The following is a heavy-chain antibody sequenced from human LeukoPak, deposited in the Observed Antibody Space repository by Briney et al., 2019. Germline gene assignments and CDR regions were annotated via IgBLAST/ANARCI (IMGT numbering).Heavy chain of an antibody. J-gene: IGHJ3*02. V-gene: IGHV3-48*03. CDR1: GFTFSSYE. CDR2: ISSSGTTI. Sequence: GGSLRLSCAATGFTFSSYEMNWVRQAPGKGLEWLSFISSSGTTIYYADSVKGRFTISRDNTKNSLYLQMHSLRAEDTAVYYCARPLYGDYASAFDIWGQGTMVTVSS. D-gene: IGHD4-17*01. CDR3: ARPLYGDYASAFDI.